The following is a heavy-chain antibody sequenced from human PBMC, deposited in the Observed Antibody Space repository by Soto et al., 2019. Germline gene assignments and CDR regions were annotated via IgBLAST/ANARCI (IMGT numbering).Heavy chain of an antibody. V-gene: IGHV4-4*02. J-gene: IGHJ5*02. D-gene: IGHD6-6*01. CDR3: ARDRGVGIAARRWFDP. Sequence: QVQLQESGPGLVKPSGTLSLTCAVSGGSISSSNWWSWVRQPPGKGLEWIGEIYHSGSTNYNPSPKSRGTISVDKSKNQFSLKLSSVTAADRAVYYCARDRGVGIAARRWFDPWGQGTLVTVSS. CDR1: GGSISSSNW. CDR2: IYHSGST.